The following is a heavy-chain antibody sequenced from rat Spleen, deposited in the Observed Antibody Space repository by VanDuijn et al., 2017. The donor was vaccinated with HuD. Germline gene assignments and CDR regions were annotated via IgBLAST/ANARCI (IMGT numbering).Heavy chain of an antibody. CDR2: ISYGDSSGHSST. D-gene: IGHD4-3*01. J-gene: IGHJ2*01. Sequence: EVQLVESGGGLVQPGRSLKLSCEVSGFTFNNYDMAWIRQAPTKGLEWVATISYGDSSGHSSTYYRDSVKGRFTISTDNAKSTLYLQMNSLRSEDTATYYCTRDSGVGVPHFDYWGQGVMVTVSS. CDR3: TRDSGVGVPHFDY. CDR1: GFTFNNYD. V-gene: IGHV5-29*01.